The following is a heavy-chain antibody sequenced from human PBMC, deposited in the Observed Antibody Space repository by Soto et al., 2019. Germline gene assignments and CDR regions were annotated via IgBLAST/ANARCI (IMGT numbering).Heavy chain of an antibody. Sequence: EVQLVESGGGLVQPGGSLRLSCAASGFTFSMHSINWVRQAPGKGLELVSFIGGTNSETYYADSVKGRFTISRDNAKNSVDLQMNSLRGEDTALYYCARDVGYCNGGSCYAWLDPWGQGTLVTVSS. CDR3: ARDVGYCNGGSCYAWLDP. D-gene: IGHD2-15*01. CDR1: GFTFSMHS. CDR2: IGGTNSET. J-gene: IGHJ5*02. V-gene: IGHV3-48*01.